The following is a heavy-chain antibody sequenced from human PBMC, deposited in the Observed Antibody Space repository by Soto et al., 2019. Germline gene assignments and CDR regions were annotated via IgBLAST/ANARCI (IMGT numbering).Heavy chain of an antibody. CDR2: IDPSDSYT. V-gene: IGHV5-10-1*01. J-gene: IGHJ4*02. D-gene: IGHD4-17*01. Sequence: GESRKISCKCSGYSFTSYWISWVLQMPVKGLEWMGRIDPSDSYTNYSPSFQGHVTISADKSVSTAYLQWSSLKASDTAMYYCATMAGDYTYFDYWGQGTLVTVSS. CDR3: ATMAGDYTYFDY. CDR1: GYSFTSYW.